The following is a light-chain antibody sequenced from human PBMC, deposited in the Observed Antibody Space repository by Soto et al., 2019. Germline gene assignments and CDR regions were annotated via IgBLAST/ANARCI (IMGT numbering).Light chain of an antibody. CDR1: SSDVGGYNY. CDR3: AAWDYGLSAYV. Sequence: SALTQPASVSGSPGQSITISCTGTSSDVGGYNYVSWYQQHPGKAPKLMIYEVSNRPSGVPDRFSGSKSGTSASLTISGPQSEDEAYYYCAAWDYGLSAYVFGTGTKVTVL. CDR2: EVS. V-gene: IGLV2-14*01. J-gene: IGLJ1*01.